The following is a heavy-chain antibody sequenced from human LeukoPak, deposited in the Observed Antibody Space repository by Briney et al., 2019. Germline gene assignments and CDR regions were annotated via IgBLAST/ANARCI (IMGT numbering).Heavy chain of an antibody. J-gene: IGHJ4*02. V-gene: IGHV3-7*01. CDR3: ARSAR. CDR2: INQDGSAQ. CDR1: GFTSGTSW. Sequence: GVSLRLSCAASGFTSGTSWMSWVRQAPGKGLEWVANINQDGSAQYYVDSVKGRFTISRDNAKSSLYLQMNSLRAGDTAVYYCARSARWGQGTLVTVSS.